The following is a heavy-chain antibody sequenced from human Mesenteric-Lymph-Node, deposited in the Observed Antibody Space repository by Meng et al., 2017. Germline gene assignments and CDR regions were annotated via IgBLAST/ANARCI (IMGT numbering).Heavy chain of an antibody. V-gene: IGHV3-15*05. Sequence: GGSLRLSCEASGLTLNNAWMAWVRQAPGKGLECVGRLRPRAHGGTPEYAAPVRGRFNISRDDSKSTLYLQMNSLETEDTARYYCTTLATWGQGTLVTVSS. CDR1: GLTLNNAW. J-gene: IGHJ1*01. CDR2: LRPRAHGGTP. CDR3: TTLAT.